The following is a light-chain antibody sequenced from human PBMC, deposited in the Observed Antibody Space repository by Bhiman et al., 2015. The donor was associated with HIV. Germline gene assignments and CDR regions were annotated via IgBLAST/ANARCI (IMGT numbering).Light chain of an antibody. J-gene: IGLJ1*01. CDR3: SSYTSSTTPYV. CDR1: SSNIGSKY. CDR2: KNN. V-gene: IGLV1-47*01. Sequence: QSVLTQAPSASGTPGQRVTISCSGSSSNIGSKYVYWYQQLPGTAPKLLIYKNNQRPSGVPDRFSGSKSGTSASLAISGLRSEDEADYYCSSYTSSTTPYVFGTGTKVTVL.